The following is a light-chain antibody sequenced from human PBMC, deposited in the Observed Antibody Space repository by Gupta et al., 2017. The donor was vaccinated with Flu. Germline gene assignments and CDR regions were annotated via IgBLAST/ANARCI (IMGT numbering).Light chain of an antibody. CDR2: DVT. CDR3: SSHAGRVTWV. Sequence: QSAPTQPCSVSGSPGQSVTISCTGTSNDVGGYNRVSWYEQRPGKAPKLILYDVTERPSGVPDRFSGSKSGNTASLTISGLQADDEADYYCSSHAGRVTWVFGTGTKVTVL. J-gene: IGLJ1*01. CDR1: SNDVGGYNR. V-gene: IGLV2-11*01.